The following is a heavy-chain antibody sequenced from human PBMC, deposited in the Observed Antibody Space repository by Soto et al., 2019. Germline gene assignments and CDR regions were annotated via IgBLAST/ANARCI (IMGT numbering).Heavy chain of an antibody. V-gene: IGHV1-69*01. CDR1: GGTFSSYA. J-gene: IGHJ6*02. Sequence: QVQLVKSGAEVKKPGSSVKVSCKASGGTFSSYAISWVRQAPGQGLEWMGGIIPISGTANYAQKFQGRVTITADESTSTAYMELSSLRSEDTAVYYCARSQGSSTSLEIYHYYYYGMDVWGQGTTVTVSS. D-gene: IGHD2-2*01. CDR3: ARSQGSSTSLEIYHYYYYGMDV. CDR2: IIPISGTA.